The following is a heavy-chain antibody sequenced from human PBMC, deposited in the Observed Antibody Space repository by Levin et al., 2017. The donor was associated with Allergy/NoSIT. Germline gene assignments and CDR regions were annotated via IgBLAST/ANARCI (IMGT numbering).Heavy chain of an antibody. CDR2: INHSGST. D-gene: IGHD3-22*01. J-gene: IGHJ4*02. Sequence: SETLSLACAVYGGSFSGYYWSWIRQPPGKGLEWIGEINHSGSTNYNPSLKSRVTISVDTSKNQFSLKLSSVTAADTAVYYCAYESIYYDSSGYYDYWGQGTLVTVSS. V-gene: IGHV4-34*01. CDR3: AYESIYYDSSGYYDY. CDR1: GGSFSGYY.